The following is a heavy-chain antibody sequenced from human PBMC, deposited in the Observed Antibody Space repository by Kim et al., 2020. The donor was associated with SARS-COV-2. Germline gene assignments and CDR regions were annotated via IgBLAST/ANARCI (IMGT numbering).Heavy chain of an antibody. J-gene: IGHJ4*02. CDR2: ISYDGSHI. CDR1: GFTFSSHA. CDR3: VAEIGSRRFDH. D-gene: IGHD3-10*01. Sequence: GGSLRLSCAASGFTFSSHALHWVRQAPGKGLEWVALISYDGSHISYPDSVKGRFILSRDNTKSTLYLQMNSLRPEDTAVYYCVAEIGSRRFDHWGQGTLV. V-gene: IGHV3-30*04.